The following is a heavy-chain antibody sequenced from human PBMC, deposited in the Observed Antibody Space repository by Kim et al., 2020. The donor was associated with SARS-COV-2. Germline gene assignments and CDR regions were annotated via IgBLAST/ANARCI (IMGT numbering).Heavy chain of an antibody. J-gene: IGHJ5*02. Sequence: GGSLRLSCAASGFTFSSYGMHWVRQAPGKGLEWVAVISYDGSNKYYADSVKGRFTISRDNSKNTLYLQMNSLRAEDTAVYYCAKAYCSGGSCLDPWGQGTLVTVSS. D-gene: IGHD2-15*01. CDR1: GFTFSSYG. V-gene: IGHV3-30*18. CDR3: AKAYCSGGSCLDP. CDR2: ISYDGSNK.